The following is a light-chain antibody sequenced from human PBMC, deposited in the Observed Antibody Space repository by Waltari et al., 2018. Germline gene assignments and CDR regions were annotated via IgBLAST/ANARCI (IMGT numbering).Light chain of an antibody. V-gene: IGKV2-28*01. Sequence: IVMTQSPLSLPVTPGEPASIACRSSQSLLSTNGFNYLDWYLQKPGQSPQLLIHLGSSRASGVPARFSGSGSGTEFTLKISRVEAEDVGVYYCMQALQSPFTFGPGTTVDIK. J-gene: IGKJ3*01. CDR2: LGS. CDR1: QSLLSTNGFNY. CDR3: MQALQSPFT.